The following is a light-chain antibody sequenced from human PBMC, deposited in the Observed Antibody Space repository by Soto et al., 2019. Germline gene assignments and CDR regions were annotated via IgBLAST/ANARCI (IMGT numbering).Light chain of an antibody. CDR3: QQYNNWPRP. V-gene: IGKV3-15*01. CDR1: QSVSSN. Sequence: EIVMTQSPATLSVSPGERATLSCRASQSVSSNLAWYQQKPGQAPRLLIYGASTRATGTPARFSGSGSGTEFTLTISSLQSEDFAVYYCQQYNNWPRPFGQGTKVDIK. CDR2: GAS. J-gene: IGKJ1*01.